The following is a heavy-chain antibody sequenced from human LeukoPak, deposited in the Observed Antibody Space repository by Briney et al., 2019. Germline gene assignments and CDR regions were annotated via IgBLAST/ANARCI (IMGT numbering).Heavy chain of an antibody. V-gene: IGHV1-69*04. J-gene: IGHJ6*02. CDR1: GGTFSSYA. CDR2: IIPILGIA. D-gene: IGHD6-13*01. Sequence: GSSVKVSCKASGGTFSSYAISWVRQAPGQGLEWMGRIIPILGIANYAQKFQGRVTITADKSTSTAYMELSSLRSEDTAVYYCAIERSSSWYGYGMDVWGQGTTVTVSS. CDR3: AIERSSSWYGYGMDV.